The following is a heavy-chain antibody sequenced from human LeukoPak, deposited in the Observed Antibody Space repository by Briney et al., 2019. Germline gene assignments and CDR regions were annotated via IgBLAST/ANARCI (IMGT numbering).Heavy chain of an antibody. V-gene: IGHV4-4*07. CDR2: INRNGIT. J-gene: IGHJ4*02. CDR1: GGSISDSY. Sequence: SETLSLTCSVSGGSISDSYWGWIRRPAGSGLEWIGRINRNGITKYNPSLGSRVTMSVDPSKNQLSLTLRSVTAADTALYYCGKESMSVAGTVEVWGQGILVTVS. CDR3: GKESMSVAGTVEV. D-gene: IGHD6-19*01.